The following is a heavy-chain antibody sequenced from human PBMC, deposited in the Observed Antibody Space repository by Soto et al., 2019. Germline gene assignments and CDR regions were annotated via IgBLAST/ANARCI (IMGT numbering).Heavy chain of an antibody. V-gene: IGHV2-5*02. D-gene: IGHD2-21*02. CDR2: VYWDDDR. Sequence: QITLKESGPTLVKPTQTLTLTCTFSGFSLSTSGVGVGWIRQPPGKALEWLALVYWDDDRLYSPSLGSGLTISKDTPKNQVVLTMTNMDPVDTATYYCIQSRCGGDCLQSYASHYYYGMDVWGQGTTVTVS. CDR1: GFSLSTSGVG. CDR3: IQSRCGGDCLQSYASHYYYGMDV. J-gene: IGHJ6*02.